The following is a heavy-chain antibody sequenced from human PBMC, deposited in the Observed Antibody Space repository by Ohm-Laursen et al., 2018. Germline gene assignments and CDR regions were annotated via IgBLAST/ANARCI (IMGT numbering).Heavy chain of an antibody. J-gene: IGHJ4*02. CDR1: GFTFSSYS. Sequence: GSLRLSCAASGFTFSSYSMNWVRQAPGKGLEWVSSISSSSSYIYYADSVKGRFTISRDNAKNSLYLQMNSLRAEDTAVYYCASIPSDSGYLFDYWGQGTLVTVSS. CDR3: ASIPSDSGYLFDY. V-gene: IGHV3-21*01. D-gene: IGHD1-1*01. CDR2: ISSSSSYI.